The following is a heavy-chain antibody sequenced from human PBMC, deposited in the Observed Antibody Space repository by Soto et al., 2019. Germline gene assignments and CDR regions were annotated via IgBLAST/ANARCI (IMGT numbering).Heavy chain of an antibody. D-gene: IGHD4-17*01. CDR1: GGSISSYY. V-gene: IGHV4-59*08. CDR2: IYYSGST. J-gene: IGHJ4*02. CDR3: ARTPYGDYHFDY. Sequence: SETLSLTCTVSGGSISSYYWSWIRQPPGKGLEWIGYIYYSGSTNYNPSLKSRVTISVDTSKNQFSLKLSSVTAADTAVYYCARTPYGDYHFDYWGQGTPVTAPQ.